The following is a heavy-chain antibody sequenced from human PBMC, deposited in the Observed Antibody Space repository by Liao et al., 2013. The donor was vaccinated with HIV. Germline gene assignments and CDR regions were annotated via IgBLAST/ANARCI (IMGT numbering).Heavy chain of an antibody. CDR3: ARVETETSGSDSIDS. V-gene: IGHV4-34*01. CDR2: INHSGST. J-gene: IGHJ4*02. Sequence: QVQLQQWGAGLLKPSETLSLTCAVYGGSFSGYYWTWIRQPPGKGLEWIGEINHSGSTKYHPSLKSRLTISVDTSKNQFSLNLSAVTAADTAVYYCARVETETSGSDSIDSWGQGTLVTVSS. D-gene: IGHD2-21*01. CDR1: GGSFSGYY.